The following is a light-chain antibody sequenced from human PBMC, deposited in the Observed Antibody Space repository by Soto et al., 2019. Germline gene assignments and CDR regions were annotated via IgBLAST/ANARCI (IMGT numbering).Light chain of an antibody. CDR1: QSVSSSY. V-gene: IGKV3-20*01. Sequence: EIVLTQSPGTLSLSPGERATLSCRASQSVSSSYLAWYQQKPGQAPRPLIYGASSRATGIPDRLSGSGSGTDFTLTISRLEPEDFAVYYCQQYGSSLTWTFGQGTKVDIK. CDR2: GAS. CDR3: QQYGSSLTWT. J-gene: IGKJ1*01.